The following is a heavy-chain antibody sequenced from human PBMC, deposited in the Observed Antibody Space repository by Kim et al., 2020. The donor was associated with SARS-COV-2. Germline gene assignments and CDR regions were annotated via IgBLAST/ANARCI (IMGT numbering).Heavy chain of an antibody. CDR2: IIPIFGTA. CDR3: ARTRGIAAAGTYYYYGMDV. D-gene: IGHD6-13*01. Sequence: SVKVSCKASGGTFSSYAISWVRQAPGQGLEWMGGIIPIFGTANYAQKFQGRVTITADESTSTAYMELSSLRSEDTAVYYCARTRGIAAAGTYYYYGMDVWGQGTTVTVSS. J-gene: IGHJ6*02. CDR1: GGTFSSYA. V-gene: IGHV1-69*13.